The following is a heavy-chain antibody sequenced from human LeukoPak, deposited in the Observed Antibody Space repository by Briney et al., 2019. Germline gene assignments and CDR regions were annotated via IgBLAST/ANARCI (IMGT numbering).Heavy chain of an antibody. CDR3: APEIAVAGPTPFDY. Sequence: GGSLRLSCAGSGFTFRTYAMSWVRQAPGKGLEWVSAISGSGGSTYYADSVKGRFTISRDNSKNTLYLQMNSLRAEDTAVYYCAPEIAVAGPTPFDYWGQGTLVTVSS. V-gene: IGHV3-23*01. CDR1: GFTFRTYA. CDR2: ISGSGGST. J-gene: IGHJ4*02. D-gene: IGHD6-19*01.